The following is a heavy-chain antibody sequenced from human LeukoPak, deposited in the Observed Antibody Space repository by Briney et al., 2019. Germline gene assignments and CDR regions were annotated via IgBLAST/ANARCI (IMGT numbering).Heavy chain of an antibody. D-gene: IGHD2-8*01. CDR1: GFTFSSYW. V-gene: IGHV3-7*01. Sequence: GGSLRLSCAASGFTFSSYWMSWVRQAPGKGLEWVANIKKDGSEKYYLASVKGRFTISRDNAKNSLYLQMNSLRAEDTAVYYCARLGPDIVLMVYAFYYYYMDVWGKGTTVTVSS. CDR2: IKKDGSEK. J-gene: IGHJ6*03. CDR3: ARLGPDIVLMVYAFYYYYMDV.